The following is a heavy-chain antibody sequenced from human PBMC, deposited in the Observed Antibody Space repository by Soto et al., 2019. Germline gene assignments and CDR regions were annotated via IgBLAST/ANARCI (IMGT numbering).Heavy chain of an antibody. Sequence: GESLKISCEGSGYIFINYWIGWVRQMPGKGLEWMGIINPGDSETRYSPSFQGQVTISADKSISTAYLQWSSLKASDTAMYYCARATLSNYYYYYGMDVWGQGTTVTVSS. CDR2: INPGDSET. J-gene: IGHJ6*02. CDR1: GYIFINYW. D-gene: IGHD1-26*01. CDR3: ARATLSNYYYYYGMDV. V-gene: IGHV5-51*01.